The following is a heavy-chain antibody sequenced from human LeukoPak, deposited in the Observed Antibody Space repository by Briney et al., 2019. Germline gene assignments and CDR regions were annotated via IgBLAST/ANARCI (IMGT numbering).Heavy chain of an antibody. CDR3: ARSYDSSGYSQFY. CDR2: INHSGST. Sequence: PSETLSLTCAVYGGSFSGYYWSWIRRPPGKGLEWIGEINHSGSTNYNPSLKSRVTISLDTSKNQFSLKVSSVTAADTAVYYCARSYDSSGYSQFYWGQGTPVTVSS. CDR1: GGSFSGYY. V-gene: IGHV4-34*01. D-gene: IGHD3-22*01. J-gene: IGHJ4*02.